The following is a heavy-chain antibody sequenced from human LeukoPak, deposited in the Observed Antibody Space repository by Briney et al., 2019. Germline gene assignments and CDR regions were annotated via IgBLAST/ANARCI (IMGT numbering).Heavy chain of an antibody. CDR1: GFTFSSYE. Sequence: PGGSLRLSCAASGFTFSSYEMNWVRQPPGKGLEWIGEIYHSGSTNYNPSLKSRVTISVDKSKNQFSLKLSSVTAADTAVYYCARGLLVVAATMDVWGKGTTVTVSS. V-gene: IGHV4-34*01. J-gene: IGHJ6*03. D-gene: IGHD2-15*01. CDR2: IYHSGST. CDR3: ARGLLVVAATMDV.